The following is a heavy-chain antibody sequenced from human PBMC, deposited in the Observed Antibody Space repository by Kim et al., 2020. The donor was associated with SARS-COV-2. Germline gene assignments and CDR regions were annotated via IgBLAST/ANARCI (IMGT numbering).Heavy chain of an antibody. D-gene: IGHD3-3*01. Sequence: SVKVSCKASGGTFNTDSITWVRQAPRQGLEWMGRIIPIIGQTNDAPRFRDRVRITADRSTGTAYLEVSSLRSDDTAVYYCASGGYLSGRLSAENWGQGT. CDR1: GGTFNTDS. J-gene: IGHJ4*02. CDR2: IIPIIGQT. CDR3: ASGGYLSGRLSAEN. V-gene: IGHV1-69*02.